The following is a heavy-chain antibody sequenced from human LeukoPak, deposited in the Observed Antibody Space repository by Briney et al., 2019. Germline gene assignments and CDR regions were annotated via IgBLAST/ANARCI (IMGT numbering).Heavy chain of an antibody. CDR1: GGSFSGYY. V-gene: IGHV4-34*01. J-gene: IGHJ3*02. CDR2: INHSGST. CDR3: ATGGMGYYDSSGYAFDI. D-gene: IGHD3-22*01. Sequence: SETLSLTCAVYGGSFSGYYWSWIRQPPGKGLEWIGEINHSGSTNYNPSLKSRVTISVDTSKNQFSLKLSSVTAADTAVYYCATGGMGYYDSSGYAFDIWGQGTMVTVSS.